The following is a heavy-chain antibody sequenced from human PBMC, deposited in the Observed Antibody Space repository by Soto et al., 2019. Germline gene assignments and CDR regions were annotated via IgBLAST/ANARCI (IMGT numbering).Heavy chain of an antibody. Sequence: ASVKVSCKASGYTFTSYDINWVRQATGQGLEWMGWMNPNSGNTGYAQKFQGRVTMTRNTSISTAYMELSSLRSEDTAVYYCARADTAYYDFWSGSLHYMDVWGKGTTVTVSS. CDR2: MNPNSGNT. V-gene: IGHV1-8*01. CDR3: ARADTAYYDFWSGSLHYMDV. D-gene: IGHD3-3*01. J-gene: IGHJ6*03. CDR1: GYTFTSYD.